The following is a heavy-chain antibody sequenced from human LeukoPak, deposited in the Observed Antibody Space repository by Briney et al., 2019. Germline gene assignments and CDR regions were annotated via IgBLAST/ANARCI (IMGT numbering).Heavy chain of an antibody. D-gene: IGHD6-6*01. V-gene: IGHV1-3*01. J-gene: IGHJ4*02. CDR3: ARSARWGIAARPVAYYFDY. CDR1: GGTFSSYA. CDR2: INAGNGNT. Sequence: GASVKVSCKASGGTFSSYAISWVRQAPGQRLEWMGWINAGNGNTKYSQKFQGRVTITRDTSASTAYMELSSLRSEDTAVYYCARSARWGIAARPVAYYFDYWGQGTLVTVSS.